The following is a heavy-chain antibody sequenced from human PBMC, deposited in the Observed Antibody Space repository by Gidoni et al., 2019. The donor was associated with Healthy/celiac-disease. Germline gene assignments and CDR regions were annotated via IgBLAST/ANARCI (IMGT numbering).Heavy chain of an antibody. CDR3: ARGRYCSSTSCFPYYYYGMDV. CDR2: IIPIFGTA. J-gene: IGHJ6*02. Sequence: QVQLVQSGAEVKKPGSSVKVSCKASGATFSSYAISWVRQAPGQGLEWMGGIIPIFGTANYAQKFQGRVTITADKSTSTAYMELSSLRSEDTAVYYCARGRYCSSTSCFPYYYYGMDVWGQGTTVTVSS. D-gene: IGHD2-2*01. CDR1: GATFSSYA. V-gene: IGHV1-69*06.